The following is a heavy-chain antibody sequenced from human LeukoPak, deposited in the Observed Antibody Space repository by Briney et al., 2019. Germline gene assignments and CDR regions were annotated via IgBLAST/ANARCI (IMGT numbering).Heavy chain of an antibody. CDR1: GGSISSYY. D-gene: IGHD6-13*01. CDR3: ARVSGYSSSWYRRYWYFDL. J-gene: IGHJ2*01. CDR2: IYYSGST. Sequence: SETLSLTCTVSGGSISSYYWSWIRQPPGKGLEWIGYIYYSGSTNYNPSLKSRVTISVDTSKNQFSLKLSSVTAAGTAVYYCARVSGYSSSWYRRYWYFDLWGRGTLVTVSS. V-gene: IGHV4-59*01.